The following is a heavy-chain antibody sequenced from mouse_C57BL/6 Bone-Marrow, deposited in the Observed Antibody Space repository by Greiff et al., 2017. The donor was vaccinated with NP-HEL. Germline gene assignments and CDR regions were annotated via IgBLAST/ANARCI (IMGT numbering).Heavy chain of an antibody. CDR2: IWSGGST. Sequence: VKVVESGPGLVQPSQSLSITCTVSGFSLTSYGVHWVRQSPGKGLEWLGVIWSGGSTDYTAAFISRLSISKDNSKSQVFFKMNSLQADDTAIYYCAREGMIPYYFDYWGQGTTLTVSS. D-gene: IGHD2-4*01. V-gene: IGHV2-2*01. CDR1: GFSLTSYG. CDR3: AREGMIPYYFDY. J-gene: IGHJ2*01.